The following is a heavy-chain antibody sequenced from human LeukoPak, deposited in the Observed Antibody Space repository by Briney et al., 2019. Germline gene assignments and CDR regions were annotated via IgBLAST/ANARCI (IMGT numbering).Heavy chain of an antibody. D-gene: IGHD6-19*01. J-gene: IGHJ4*02. V-gene: IGHV3-30-3*01. CDR3: ARSLRGWYKDY. CDR2: ISYDGSNK. CDR1: GFTFSSYA. Sequence: PGGSLRLSCAASGFTFSSYAMHWVRQAPGKGLEWVAVISYDGSNKYYADSVKGRFTISRDNSKNTLYLQMNSLRAEDTAVYYCARSLRGWYKDYWGQGTLVTISS.